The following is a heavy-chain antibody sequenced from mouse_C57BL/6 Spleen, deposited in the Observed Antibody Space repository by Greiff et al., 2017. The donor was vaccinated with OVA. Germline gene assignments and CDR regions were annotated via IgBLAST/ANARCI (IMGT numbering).Heavy chain of an antibody. D-gene: IGHD2-3*01. Sequence: QVQLQQPGAELVKPGASVKMSCKASGYTFTSYWITWVKQRPGQGLEWIGDIYPGSGSTNYNEKFKSKATLTVDTSSSTAYMQLSSLTSEDYAVDDCASYDGYYVDCDYWGQGTTLTVSS. CDR3: ASYDGYYVDCDY. V-gene: IGHV1-55*01. J-gene: IGHJ2*01. CDR1: GYTFTSYW. CDR2: IYPGSGST.